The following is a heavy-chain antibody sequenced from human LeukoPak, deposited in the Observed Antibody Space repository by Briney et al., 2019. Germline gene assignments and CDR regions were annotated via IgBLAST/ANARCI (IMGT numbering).Heavy chain of an antibody. D-gene: IGHD3-22*01. J-gene: IGHJ3*02. V-gene: IGHV1-2*02. Sequence: ASVKVSCKASGYTFTGYYMHWVRQAPGQGLEWMGWINPNSGGTNYAQKFQGRVTMTRDTSISTAYMELSRLRSDDTAVYYCARDTYDRSGYYSPGDAFGIWGQGTMVTVSS. CDR1: GYTFTGYY. CDR2: INPNSGGT. CDR3: ARDTYDRSGYYSPGDAFGI.